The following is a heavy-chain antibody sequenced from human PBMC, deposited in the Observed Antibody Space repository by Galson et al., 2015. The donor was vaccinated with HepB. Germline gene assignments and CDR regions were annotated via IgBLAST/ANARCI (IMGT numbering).Heavy chain of an antibody. CDR3: AKGRGSYRGYYYYYYGMDV. V-gene: IGHV3-23*01. CDR2: ISGSGGST. J-gene: IGHJ6*02. D-gene: IGHD1-26*01. Sequence: SLRLSCAASGFTFSSYAMSWVRQAPGKGLEWVSAISGSGGSTYYADSVKGRFTISRDNSKNTLYLQMNSLRAEDTAVYYCAKGRGSYRGYYYYYYGMDVWGQGTTVTVSS. CDR1: GFTFSSYA.